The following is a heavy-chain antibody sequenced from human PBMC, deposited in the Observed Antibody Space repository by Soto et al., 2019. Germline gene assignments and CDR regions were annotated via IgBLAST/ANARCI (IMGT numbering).Heavy chain of an antibody. CDR2: MNPNSGNT. CDR3: GRADYDFWSGYPYNWFDP. CDR1: GYTFTSYD. J-gene: IGHJ5*02. Sequence: ASVKVSCKASGYTFTSYDINWVRQATGQGLEWMGWMNPNSGNTGYAQKFQGRVTMTRNTSISTAYMELSSLRSEDTAVYYCGRADYDFWSGYPYNWFDPWGQGTLVTVSS. D-gene: IGHD3-3*01. V-gene: IGHV1-8*01.